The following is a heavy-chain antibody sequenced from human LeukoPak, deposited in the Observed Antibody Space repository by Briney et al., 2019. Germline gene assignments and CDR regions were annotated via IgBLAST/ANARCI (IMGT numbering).Heavy chain of an antibody. Sequence: PSETLSLTCASYGGSFSGYYWSWIRQPPGKGLEWIGEINYSGSTYYNPSLKSRVTISVDTSKSQFSLKLNSMIAADTAVYYCARGRAFFGELFYFDYWGQGTLVAVSS. CDR3: ARGRAFFGELFYFDY. D-gene: IGHD3-10*01. CDR1: GGSFSGYY. J-gene: IGHJ4*02. V-gene: IGHV4-34*01. CDR2: INYSGST.